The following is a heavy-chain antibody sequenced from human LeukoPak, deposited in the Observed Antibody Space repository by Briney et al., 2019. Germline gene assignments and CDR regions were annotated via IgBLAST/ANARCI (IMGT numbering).Heavy chain of an antibody. J-gene: IGHJ6*03. CDR2: ISSSSSYI. V-gene: IGHV3-21*01. Sequence: GGSLRLSCAASGFTFSSYEMNWVRQAPGKGLEWVSSISSSSSYIYYADSVKGRFTISRDNAKNSLYLQMNSLRAEDTAVYYCARDPESGYDIYMDVWGKGTTVTVSS. CDR1: GFTFSSYE. CDR3: ARDPESGYDIYMDV. D-gene: IGHD5-12*01.